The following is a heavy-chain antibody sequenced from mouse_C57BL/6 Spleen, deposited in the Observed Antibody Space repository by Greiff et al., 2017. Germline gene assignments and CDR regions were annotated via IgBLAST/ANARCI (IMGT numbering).Heavy chain of an antibody. V-gene: IGHV1-64*01. CDR3: ACYYGISRYFDD. CDR1: GYTFTSYW. D-gene: IGHD1-1*01. J-gene: IGHJ1*03. CDR2: IHPNSGGT. Sequence: QVQLQQPGAELVKPGASVKMSCKASGYTFTSYWMHWVKQRPGQGLEWIGMIHPNSGGTNYNEKFKSKATMTVDKSSSTAYMQLSSLTSEDSAVXYCACYYGISRYFDDWGTGTTVTVSS.